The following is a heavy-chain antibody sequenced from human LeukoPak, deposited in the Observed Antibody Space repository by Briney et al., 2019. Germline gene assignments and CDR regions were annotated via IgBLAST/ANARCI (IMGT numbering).Heavy chain of an antibody. V-gene: IGHV1-69*13. Sequence: SVKVSCKASGGTFSSYAISWVRQAPGQGLEWMGGIIPIFGTANYAQKFQGRVTITADESTSTAYMELSSLRSEDTAVYYCARDGGGIRIAAADYYYYMDVWGKGTTVTVSS. CDR3: ARDGGGIRIAAADYYYYMDV. CDR2: IIPIFGTA. J-gene: IGHJ6*03. D-gene: IGHD6-13*01. CDR1: GGTFSSYA.